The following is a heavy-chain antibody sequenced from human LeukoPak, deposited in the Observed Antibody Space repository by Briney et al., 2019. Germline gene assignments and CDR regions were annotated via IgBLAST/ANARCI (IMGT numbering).Heavy chain of an antibody. CDR1: GYTLTSYG. J-gene: IGHJ4*02. CDR2: ISAYNGNT. CDR3: ARAPFYDSSGYYPLPFDY. D-gene: IGHD3-22*01. Sequence: ASVKVSCKASGYTLTSYGISWVRQAPGQGLEWMGWISAYNGNTNYAQKLQGRVTMTTDTSTSTAYMELRSLRSDDTAVYYCARAPFYDSSGYYPLPFDYWGQGTLVTVSS. V-gene: IGHV1-18*01.